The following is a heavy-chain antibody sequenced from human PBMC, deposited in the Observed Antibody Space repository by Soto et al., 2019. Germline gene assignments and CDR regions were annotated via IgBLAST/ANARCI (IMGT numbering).Heavy chain of an antibody. CDR3: ARDLPGYCTTXDCYSYFDY. J-gene: IGHJ4*02. CDR1: GFTFTSYS. V-gene: IGHV3-7*03. D-gene: IGHD2-8*01. CDR2: IQQDGSEK. Sequence: EVQLVESGGGLVQPGGSLRLSCAVSGFTFTSYSMSWVRQXPGXXLEWVXXIQQDGSEKYYVDSVKGRFTISRDNAKNSLYLQMNSLRAEDTAVYYCARDLPGYCTTXDCYSYFDYWGQGTLVTVSS.